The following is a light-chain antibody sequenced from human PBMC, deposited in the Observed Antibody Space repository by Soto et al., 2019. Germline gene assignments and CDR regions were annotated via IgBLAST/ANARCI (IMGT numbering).Light chain of an antibody. CDR2: TSN. CDR1: RSNIGRNT. J-gene: IGLJ2*01. V-gene: IGLV1-44*01. CDR3: AAWDDSLNVVV. Sequence: QSVRTQPPSASGTPGQTVTISCFGSRSNIGRNTLNWYQQLPGTAPKLLISTSNQRPSGVRDRFSGSKSGTSASLAISGLQSDDEADYYCAAWDDSLNVVVFGGGTKLTVL.